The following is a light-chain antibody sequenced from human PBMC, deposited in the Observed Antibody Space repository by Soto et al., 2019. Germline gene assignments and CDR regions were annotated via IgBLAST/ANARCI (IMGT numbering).Light chain of an antibody. J-gene: IGKJ3*01. CDR2: GAS. CDR1: KGIINY. Sequence: IPLTQSPSSLSASVGDRVTITCRASKGIINYLAWYQQKPGKAPKLLIYGASTLQSGVPSRFGGSGSGTYFTLTVSSLQPEDFATYYCQQLFICPPTFGPGTKVDIK. V-gene: IGKV1-9*01. CDR3: QQLFICPPT.